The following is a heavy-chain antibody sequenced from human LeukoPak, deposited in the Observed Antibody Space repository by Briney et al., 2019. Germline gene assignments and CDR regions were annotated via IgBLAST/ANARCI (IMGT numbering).Heavy chain of an antibody. J-gene: IGHJ3*02. D-gene: IGHD3-22*01. CDR2: ISPKSGDT. CDR3: ARGKDDSTVHYDAFDI. Sequence: GAPLKVSCKASGYSFSDNYVHWVRQAPGQGLEYMGWISPKSGDTNFSQRFKGRLTMISDTSINTVYMEMMKLKSDDTAVYFCARGKDDSTVHYDAFDIWGHGTMVTVSS. CDR1: GYSFSDNY. V-gene: IGHV1-2*02.